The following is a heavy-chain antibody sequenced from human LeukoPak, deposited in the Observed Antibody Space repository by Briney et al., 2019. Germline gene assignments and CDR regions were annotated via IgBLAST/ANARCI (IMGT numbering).Heavy chain of an antibody. V-gene: IGHV5-51*01. D-gene: IGHD3-22*01. J-gene: IGHJ4*02. CDR1: GYXFTSYW. Sequence: GESLKISCNGSGYXFTSYWISWVRQMPGKGLEWMGMIYPGDSETRYSPSFQGQVTISADKSISTAFLQWSSLAASDTALYYCARREDYYDTSGYPTYYFDYWGQGTLVTVSS. CDR3: ARREDYYDTSGYPTYYFDY. CDR2: IYPGDSET.